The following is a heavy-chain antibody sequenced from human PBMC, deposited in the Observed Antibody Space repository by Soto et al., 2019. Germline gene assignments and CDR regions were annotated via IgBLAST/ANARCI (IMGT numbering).Heavy chain of an antibody. CDR2: INHSGST. D-gene: IGHD3-3*01. J-gene: IGHJ6*02. CDR1: GGSFSGYY. CDR3: ARVRTIFGVVTYYYYGMDV. V-gene: IGHV4-34*01. Sequence: SETLSLTCAVYGGSFSGYYWSWIRQPPGKGLEWIGEINHSGSTNYNPSLKSRFTISVDTSKNQFSLKLSSVTAADTAVYYCARVRTIFGVVTYYYYGMDVWGQGTTVTVSS.